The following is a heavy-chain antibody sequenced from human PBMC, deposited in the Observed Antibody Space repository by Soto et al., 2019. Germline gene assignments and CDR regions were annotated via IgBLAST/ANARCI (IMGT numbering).Heavy chain of an antibody. CDR1: GYSFTSYW. J-gene: IGHJ6*02. V-gene: IGHV5-51*01. CDR3: ASSGVAAAGTSHHYYHYGIDV. Sequence: PGESLKISCKGSGYSFTSYWIGWVRQMPGKGLEWMGIIYPGDSDTRYSPSFQGQVTISADKSISTAYLQWSSLKASDTAMYYCASSGVAAAGTSHHYYHYGIDVPGQATTVTRSS. D-gene: IGHD6-13*01. CDR2: IYPGDSDT.